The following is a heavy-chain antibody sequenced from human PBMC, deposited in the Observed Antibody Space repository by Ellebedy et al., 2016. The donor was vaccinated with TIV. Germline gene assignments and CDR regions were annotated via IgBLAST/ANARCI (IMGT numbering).Heavy chain of an antibody. CDR3: VRGSTVPDY. J-gene: IGHJ4*02. CDR1: GFSFSNYA. V-gene: IGHV3-23*01. D-gene: IGHD4-11*01. Sequence: GESLKISXAASGFSFSNYAMNWVRQAPGKGLELVSAISRSGDSTDYADSVKGRFTISRDNSKNTLFLQMNSLRAEDTAKYYCVRGSTVPDYWGQGTLVIVSS. CDR2: ISRSGDST.